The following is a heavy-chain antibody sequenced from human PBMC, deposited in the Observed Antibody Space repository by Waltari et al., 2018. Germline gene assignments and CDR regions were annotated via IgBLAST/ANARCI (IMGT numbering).Heavy chain of an antibody. Sequence: EVQMLQSGAEVKKPGTPVKISCKVSGDTFTDITIHWIKQAPGKGLQWMGLLDPEDGQAIYAQKFQGRVTMTADTSIHTAYMELTSLTSEDTAFYYCATALGGGISASRPFHFWGQGTMITVSS. V-gene: IGHV1-69-2*01. CDR2: LDPEDGQA. J-gene: IGHJ3*01. CDR1: GDTFTDIT. D-gene: IGHD3-10*01. CDR3: ATALGGGISASRPFHF.